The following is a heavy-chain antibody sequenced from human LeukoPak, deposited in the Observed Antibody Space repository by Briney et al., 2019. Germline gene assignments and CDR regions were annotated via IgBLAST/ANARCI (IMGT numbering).Heavy chain of an antibody. CDR3: ARELRDYNFDY. D-gene: IGHD4-11*01. Sequence: PSETLSLTCSVSGGSISSYYWSWIRQPPGKGLEWFGYIYYSGSTNYKSPLKSRVTMSGDTSKNQFSLELRSVTAADTALYYCARELRDYNFDYWGQGTLVTVSS. CDR1: GGSISSYY. V-gene: IGHV4-59*12. J-gene: IGHJ4*02. CDR2: IYYSGST.